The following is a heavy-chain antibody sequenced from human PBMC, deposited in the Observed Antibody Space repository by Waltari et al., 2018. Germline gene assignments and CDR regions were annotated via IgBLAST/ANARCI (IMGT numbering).Heavy chain of an antibody. CDR1: GYTFTSYA. CDR3: AKGAAARRDFDY. V-gene: IGHV7-4-1*02. CDR2: IITNIGNP. D-gene: IGHD6-13*01. Sequence: QVHLVQSASELPKPGPSVKVSCKAPGYTFTSYAMTWLRQAPGQGLGWMGWIITNIGNPTYAQGFTGRFGLSLNTADSTAYLQISSLKAEDTAVYYCAKGAAARRDFDYWGQGTLVTVSS. J-gene: IGHJ4*02.